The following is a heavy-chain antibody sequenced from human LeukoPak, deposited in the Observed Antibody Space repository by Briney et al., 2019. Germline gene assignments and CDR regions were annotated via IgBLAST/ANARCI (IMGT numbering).Heavy chain of an antibody. D-gene: IGHD2-2*01. CDR1: GFTVSSSY. CDR3: AHRKATSWAHDY. Sequence: GGSLRLSCAASGFTVSSSYMSWVREAPGKGLEWVSVIYSGGSGSTYYADSVKGRFTISRDNSKNTLNLQMNSLRAEDTAVYYCAHRKATSWAHDYWGQGTLVTVSS. V-gene: IGHV3-53*01. CDR2: IYSGGSGST. J-gene: IGHJ4*02.